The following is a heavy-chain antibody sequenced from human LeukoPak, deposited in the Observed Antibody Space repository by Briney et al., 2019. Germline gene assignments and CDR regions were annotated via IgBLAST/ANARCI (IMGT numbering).Heavy chain of an antibody. CDR1: GYTFTSYG. CDR2: ISAYNGNT. J-gene: IGHJ5*02. V-gene: IGHV1-18*01. Sequence: GASVKVSCKASGYTFTSYGISWGRQAPGQGLEWMGWISAYNGNTNYAQKLQGRVTMTTDTSTSTDYLELRSLRSDDTAVYYCARWGLLNRWLNWFDPWGQGTLVTVSS. CDR3: ARWGLLNRWLNWFDP. D-gene: IGHD1-14*01.